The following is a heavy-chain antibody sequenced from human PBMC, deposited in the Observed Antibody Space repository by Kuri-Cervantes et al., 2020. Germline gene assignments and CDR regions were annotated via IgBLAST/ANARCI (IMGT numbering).Heavy chain of an antibody. J-gene: IGHJ4*02. D-gene: IGHD4-17*01. Sequence: GGSLRLSCAASGFTFSSYTMHWVRQAPGKGLEWVALISYDGSNKYYADSVKGRFTLSRDNSKNTLYLQMNSLRAEDTAVYYCARDLYGDYAPFDYWGQRTLVTVSS. CDR2: ISYDGSNK. V-gene: IGHV3-30-3*01. CDR3: ARDLYGDYAPFDY. CDR1: GFTFSSYT.